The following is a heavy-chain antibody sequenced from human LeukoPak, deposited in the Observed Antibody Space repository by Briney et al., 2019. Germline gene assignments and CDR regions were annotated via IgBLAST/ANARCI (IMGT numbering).Heavy chain of an antibody. CDR1: GFTFSGYW. Sequence: GGSLRLSCAASGFTFSGYWMSWVRQAPGKGLEWVANIKQDGSKKSYVDSVKGRFTISRDNAKNSLYLQMNSLRAEDTAIYYCTRVGYIDEGIDYWGQGTLVTVSS. V-gene: IGHV3-7*04. D-gene: IGHD5-24*01. CDR2: IKQDGSKK. J-gene: IGHJ4*02. CDR3: TRVGYIDEGIDY.